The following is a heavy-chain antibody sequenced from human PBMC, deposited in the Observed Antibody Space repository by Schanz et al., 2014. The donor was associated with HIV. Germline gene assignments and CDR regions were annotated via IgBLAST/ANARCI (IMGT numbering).Heavy chain of an antibody. J-gene: IGHJ4*02. CDR2: VYIGDST. D-gene: IGHD2-21*01. V-gene: IGHV3-66*01. Sequence: VQLVESGGGLVKPGGSLRLSCAVSGFTISSNYMSWVRQAPGKGLEWVSVVYIGDSTFYANSVKGRFTISRDDSKNTLYLQMNSLRAEDTAMYYCAAGLIRYFFDYWGQGTLVTVSS. CDR1: GFTISSNY. CDR3: AAGLIRYFFDY.